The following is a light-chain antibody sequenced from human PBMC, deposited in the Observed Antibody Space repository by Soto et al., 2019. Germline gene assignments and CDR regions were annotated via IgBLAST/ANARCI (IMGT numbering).Light chain of an antibody. Sequence: EIVMTQSPATLPVSPGERATLSCRASQSVSSNLAWYQQKPGQAPRFLIYGASTRATGIPARFSGSGSGTEFTLTISSLQSEDFAVYYCQQYAWSPITFGQGTRLEIK. CDR2: GAS. CDR1: QSVSSN. CDR3: QQYAWSPIT. J-gene: IGKJ5*01. V-gene: IGKV3-15*01.